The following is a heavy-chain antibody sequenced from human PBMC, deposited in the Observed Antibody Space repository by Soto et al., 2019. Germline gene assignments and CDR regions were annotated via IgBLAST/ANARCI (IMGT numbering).Heavy chain of an antibody. D-gene: IGHD2-2*01. CDR1: GFSFTSYY. V-gene: IGHV1-46*03. Sequence: QVQLVQSGAEVKKPGASVKVSCKASGFSFTSYYMHWVRRAPGQGLEWVGIINPSGGSASYAQKFQGSVNMTRDTSTSTVYMEMRSLRSEDTAVYYCVRGDVVVSAAISNYYYYMDVWGKGTTVTVSS. CDR2: INPSGGSA. J-gene: IGHJ6*03. CDR3: VRGDVVVSAAISNYYYYMDV.